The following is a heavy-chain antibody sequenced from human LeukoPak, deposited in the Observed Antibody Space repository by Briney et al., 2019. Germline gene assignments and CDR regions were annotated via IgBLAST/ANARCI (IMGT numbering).Heavy chain of an antibody. J-gene: IGHJ5*02. CDR1: GYTFSSYE. CDR3: ARGHGSGTYYNVWVDP. V-gene: IGHV1-8*01. Sequence: ASVKVSCKASGYTFSSYEINWVRQATGQGLEWMGWMNPNSENTGYAQKFQGRVIMTRNTSISTAYMELSSLRSEDTAVYYCARGHGSGTYYNVWVDPWGQGTLVTVSS. D-gene: IGHD3-10*01. CDR2: MNPNSENT.